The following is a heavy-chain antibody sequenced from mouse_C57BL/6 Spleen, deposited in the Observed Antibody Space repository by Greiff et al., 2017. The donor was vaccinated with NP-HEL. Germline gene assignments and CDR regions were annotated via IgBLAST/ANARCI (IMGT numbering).Heavy chain of an antibody. J-gene: IGHJ2*01. D-gene: IGHD2-5*01. CDR3: ARKAPSYYSNEGNFDY. V-gene: IGHV1-54*01. CDR2: INPGSGGT. Sequence: QVQLKQSGAELVRPGTSVKVSCKASGYAFTNYLIEWVKQRPGQGLEWIGVINPGSGGTNYNEKFKGKATLTADKSSSTAYMQLSSLTSEDSAVYFCARKAPSYYSNEGNFDYWGQGTTLTVSS. CDR1: GYAFTNYL.